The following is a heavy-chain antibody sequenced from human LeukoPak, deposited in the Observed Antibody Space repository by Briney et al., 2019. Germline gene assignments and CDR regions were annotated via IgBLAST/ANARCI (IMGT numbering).Heavy chain of an antibody. Sequence: ASVKVSCKVSGYTLTELSMHWVRQAPGKGLEWMGGFDPEDGETIYAQKFQGRVTMTEDTSTDTAYMELSSLRSEDTALYYCARGISGGSTVTYFFDYWGQGTLVTVSS. J-gene: IGHJ4*02. CDR1: GYTLTELS. D-gene: IGHD4-11*01. CDR2: FDPEDGET. V-gene: IGHV1-24*01. CDR3: ARGISGGSTVTYFFDY.